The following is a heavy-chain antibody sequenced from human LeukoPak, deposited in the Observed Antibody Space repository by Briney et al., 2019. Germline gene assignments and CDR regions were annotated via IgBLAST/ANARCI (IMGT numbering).Heavy chain of an antibody. CDR3: ARDRYFDF. V-gene: IGHV3-23*03. Sequence: GGSLRLSCAASGFTFSSSGMTWVRQAPGKGLEWVSLINGGEGPYYADSVKGRFTTSTDNSKNTLSLQMTSLRAEDTAMYYCARDRYFDFWGQGTLVTVSS. CDR1: GFTFSSSG. CDR2: INGGEGP. J-gene: IGHJ4*01.